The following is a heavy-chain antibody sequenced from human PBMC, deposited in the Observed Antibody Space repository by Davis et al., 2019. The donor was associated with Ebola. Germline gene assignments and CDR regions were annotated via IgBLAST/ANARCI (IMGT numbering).Heavy chain of an antibody. CDR2: ISGDGGST. D-gene: IGHD3-10*01. CDR3: AKDFPQNYYYGSGSRISHAFDI. CDR1: GFTFDDYA. V-gene: IGHV3-43*02. Sequence: PGGSLRLSCAASGFTFDDYAMHWVRQAPGKGLEWVSLISGDGGSTYYADSVKGRFTISRDNSKNSLYLQMNSLRTEDTALYYCAKDFPQNYYYGSGSRISHAFDIWGQGTMVTVSS. J-gene: IGHJ3*02.